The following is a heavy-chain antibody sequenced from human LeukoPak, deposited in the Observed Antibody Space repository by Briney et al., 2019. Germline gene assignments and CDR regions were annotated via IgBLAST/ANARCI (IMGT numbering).Heavy chain of an antibody. Sequence: GGSLRLSCSASGFNFNNHAMSWVRQAPGKGLEWVSVIYGGGNTYYADSVKGRFTISRDNSKNTVYLQMNSLRAEDTAVYYCARNSGSYYKLAYWGQGTLVTVSS. D-gene: IGHD3-10*01. V-gene: IGHV3-53*01. J-gene: IGHJ4*02. CDR2: IYGGGNT. CDR3: ARNSGSYYKLAY. CDR1: GFNFNNHA.